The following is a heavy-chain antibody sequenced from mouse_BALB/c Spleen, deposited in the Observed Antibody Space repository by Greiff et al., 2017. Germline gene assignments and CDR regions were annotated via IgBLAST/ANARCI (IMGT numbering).Heavy chain of an antibody. D-gene: IGHD2-4*01. J-gene: IGHJ4*01. Sequence: VKLMESGPGLVAPSQSLSITCTVSGFSLTSYGVHWVRQPPGKGLEWLGVIWAGGSTNYNSALMSRLSISKDNSKSQVFLKMNSLQTDDTAMYYCAIYDYGEGGYAMDYWGQGTSVTVSS. CDR3: AIYDYGEGGYAMDY. CDR2: IWAGGST. CDR1: GFSLTSYG. V-gene: IGHV2-9*02.